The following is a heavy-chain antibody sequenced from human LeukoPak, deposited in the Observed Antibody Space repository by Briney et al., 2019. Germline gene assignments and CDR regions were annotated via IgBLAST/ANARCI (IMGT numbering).Heavy chain of an antibody. CDR1: GGSISSGDYY. Sequence: PSQTLSLTCTVSGGSISSGDYYWSWIRQPPGKGLEWIGYIYHSGSTYYNPSLKSRVTISVDRSKNQFSLKLSSVTAADTAVYYCARDSTFSRFDYWGQGTLVTVSS. CDR2: IYHSGST. D-gene: IGHD3-16*01. V-gene: IGHV4-30-2*01. CDR3: ARDSTFSRFDY. J-gene: IGHJ4*02.